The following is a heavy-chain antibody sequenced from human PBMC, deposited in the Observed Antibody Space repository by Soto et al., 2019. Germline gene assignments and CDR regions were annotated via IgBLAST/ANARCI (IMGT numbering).Heavy chain of an antibody. J-gene: IGHJ5*02. CDR2: IYSGGST. CDR3: ASLFYKNWFDP. D-gene: IGHD3-10*01. V-gene: IGHV3-53*01. Sequence: EVQLVESGGGLIQPGGSLRLSCAASGFTVSSYYMSWVRQAPGKGLEWVSVIYSGGSTYYADSVKGRFTISRDNSKNTLYLQMNSLRAEDTAVYYCASLFYKNWFDPWGQGTLVTVSS. CDR1: GFTVSSYY.